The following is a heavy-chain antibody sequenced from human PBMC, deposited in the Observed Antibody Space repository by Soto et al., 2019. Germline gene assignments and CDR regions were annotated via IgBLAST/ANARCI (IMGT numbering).Heavy chain of an antibody. CDR2: INSDGSTT. J-gene: IGHJ4*02. Sequence: GGSLRLSCAASGFTFSSYAMKWVRQAPGKGLVWVSRINSDGSTTSYADSVKGRFTISRDNAKNTLDLQMNSLRVEDTAVYYCARDLTGSGTYWGQGTLVTVSS. V-gene: IGHV3-74*01. D-gene: IGHD2-15*01. CDR1: GFTFSSYA. CDR3: ARDLTGSGTY.